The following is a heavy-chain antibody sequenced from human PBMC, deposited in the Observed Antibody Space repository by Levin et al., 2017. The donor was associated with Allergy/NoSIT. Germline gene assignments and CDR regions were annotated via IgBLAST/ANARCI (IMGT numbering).Heavy chain of an antibody. Sequence: GGSLRLSCAASGFSFSGYAMNWVRQAPGKGLEWVSGIEGSGGTSYYADSVKGRFTISRDNSKNTLYLQMNSLRAADTALYYCAKDGITGFRGPRGNYYGVNVWGQGTTVIVSS. D-gene: IGHD3-10*01. CDR1: GFSFSGYA. CDR2: IEGSGGTS. J-gene: IGHJ6*02. V-gene: IGHV3-23*01. CDR3: AKDGITGFRGPRGNYYGVNV.